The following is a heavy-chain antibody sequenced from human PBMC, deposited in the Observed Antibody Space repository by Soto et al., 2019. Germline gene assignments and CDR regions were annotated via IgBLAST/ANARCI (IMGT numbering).Heavy chain of an antibody. Sequence: EVQLLESGGGLVQPGGSLRLSCAASGFPLSTYGMTWVRQAPGKGLEWVSAITGTGGNTYYVDSVKGRFTSSRDNSKSMLYLQMNSLRVEDTAVYYCARIRGYWYGLDVGGQGTTVTVSS. CDR3: ARIRGYWYGLDV. V-gene: IGHV3-23*01. J-gene: IGHJ6*02. CDR1: GFPLSTYG. CDR2: ITGTGGNT.